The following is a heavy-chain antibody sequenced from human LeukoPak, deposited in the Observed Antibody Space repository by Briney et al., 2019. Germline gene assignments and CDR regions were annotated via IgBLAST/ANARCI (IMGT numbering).Heavy chain of an antibody. V-gene: IGHV4-39*01. CDR1: GGSISSRNHY. CDR3: SRHVNTFDY. J-gene: IGHJ4*02. Sequence: SETLSLTCSVSGGSISSRNHYWGWIRQPPGKGLEWIGSIFYTGNTYYNPSLRSRVTMSVDTSKNHFSRNLSSVTAADMAVYYCSRHVNTFDYWGQGALVTVSS. CDR2: IFYTGNT.